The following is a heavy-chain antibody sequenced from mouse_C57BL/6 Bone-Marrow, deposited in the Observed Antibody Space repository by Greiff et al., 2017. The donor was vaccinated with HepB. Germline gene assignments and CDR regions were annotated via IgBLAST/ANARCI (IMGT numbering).Heavy chain of an antibody. CDR2: IYPGSGST. CDR3: ARPLYYYGSSYGWYFDV. CDR1: GYTFTSYW. Sequence: VQLQQPGAELVKPGASVKMSCKASGYTFTSYWITWVKQRPGQGLEWIGDIYPGSGSTNYNEKFKSKATLTVDTSSSTAYMQLSSLTSEDSAVYYCARPLYYYGSSYGWYFDVWGTGTTVTVSS. D-gene: IGHD1-1*01. J-gene: IGHJ1*03. V-gene: IGHV1-55*01.